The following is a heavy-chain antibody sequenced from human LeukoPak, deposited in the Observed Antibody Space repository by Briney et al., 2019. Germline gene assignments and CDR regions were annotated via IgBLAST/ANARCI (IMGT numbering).Heavy chain of an antibody. V-gene: IGHV1-8*03. Sequence: GASVKVSCKASGYTFTSYDINWVRQATGQGLEWMGWMNPNSGNTGYAQKFQGRVTITRNTSISTAYMELSSLRSEDTAVYYCARGGPHPYYDFWSGYNTYYYMDVWGKGTTVTVSS. CDR3: ARGGPHPYYDFWSGYNTYYYMDV. CDR1: GYTFTSYD. D-gene: IGHD3-3*01. J-gene: IGHJ6*03. CDR2: MNPNSGNT.